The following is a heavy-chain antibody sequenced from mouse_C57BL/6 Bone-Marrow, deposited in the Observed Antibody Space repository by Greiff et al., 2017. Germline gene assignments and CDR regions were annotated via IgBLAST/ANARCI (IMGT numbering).Heavy chain of an antibody. V-gene: IGHV1-50*01. D-gene: IGHD4-1*01. CDR3: ARNWDDY. CDR2: IDPSDSYT. J-gene: IGHJ2*01. CDR1: GYTFTSYW. Sequence: VQLQQPGAELVKPGASVKLSCKASGYTFTSYWMPWVQQRPGQGLEWIGEIDPSDSYTNYNQKFKGKATLTVDTSSRTAYMQLSSLTSEDSAVYYCARNWDDYWGQGTTLTVSS.